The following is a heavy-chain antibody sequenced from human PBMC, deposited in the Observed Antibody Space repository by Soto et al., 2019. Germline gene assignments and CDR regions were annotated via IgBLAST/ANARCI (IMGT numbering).Heavy chain of an antibody. CDR2: ISGSGGST. CDR3: AKDIFKDFDWLGALDDAFDI. V-gene: IGHV3-23*01. Sequence: GGSLRLSCAASGFTFSSYAMSWVRQAPGKGLEWVSAISGSGGSTYYADSVKGRFTISRDNSKNTLYLQMNSLRAEDTAVYYCAKDIFKDFDWLGALDDAFDIWGQGTMVTVSS. D-gene: IGHD3-9*01. CDR1: GFTFSSYA. J-gene: IGHJ3*02.